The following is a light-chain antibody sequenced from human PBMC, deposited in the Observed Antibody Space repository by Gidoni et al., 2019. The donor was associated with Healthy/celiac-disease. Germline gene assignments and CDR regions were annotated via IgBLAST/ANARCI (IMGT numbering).Light chain of an antibody. CDR1: QSLLHSNGYNY. CDR2: LGS. CDR3: RQALQTPLT. J-gene: IGKJ4*01. Sequence: DIVMTQSPLSLPVTPVEPASISCRSSQSLLHSNGYNYLDWYMQKPGQSPQLLISLGSNRASGGPDRFSGSGSGTDFTLKISRVEAEDVGVYYCRQALQTPLTFGGGTKVEIK. V-gene: IGKV2-28*01.